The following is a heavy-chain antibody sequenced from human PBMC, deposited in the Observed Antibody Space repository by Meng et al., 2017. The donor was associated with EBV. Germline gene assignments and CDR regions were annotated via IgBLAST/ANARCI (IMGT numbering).Heavy chain of an antibody. Sequence: QITLKESGPTLVKPTQTLTLTCTFSGFSLSTSGVGVGLIRQPPGKALEWLALIYWDDDKRYSPSLKSRLTITKDTSKNQVVLTMTNMDPVDTATYYCAHRRDEYSSSWYGWFDPWGQGTLVTVSS. V-gene: IGHV2-5*02. CDR3: AHRRDEYSSSWYGWFDP. J-gene: IGHJ5*02. CDR2: IYWDDDK. D-gene: IGHD6-13*01. CDR1: GFSLSTSGVG.